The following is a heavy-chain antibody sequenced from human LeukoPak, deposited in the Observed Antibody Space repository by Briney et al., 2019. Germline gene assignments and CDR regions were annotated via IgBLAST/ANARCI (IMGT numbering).Heavy chain of an antibody. J-gene: IGHJ1*01. Sequence: GGSLRLSCAASGFSFSNYAMSWVRQAPGKGLEWVSAISGSGGSTYYADSVKGRFTISRDNSKNTLYLQMNSLRAEDTAVYYCAKDREAVAAYFQHWGQGTLVTVSS. D-gene: IGHD6-19*01. V-gene: IGHV3-23*01. CDR1: GFSFSNYA. CDR2: ISGSGGST. CDR3: AKDREAVAAYFQH.